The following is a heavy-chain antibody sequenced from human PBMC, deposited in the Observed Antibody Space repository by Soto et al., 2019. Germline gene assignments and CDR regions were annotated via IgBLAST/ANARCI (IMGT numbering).Heavy chain of an antibody. Sequence: QVQLVQSGAEVKKPGASVKVSCKASGYTFTSYGITWVRQAPGQGLEWMGWISAYNGNTNYAQKLQGRVTMTTDTTTSTAYMELRILRSDDTTVYYSAKNDYGDKANALDIWGQGTMVTVSS. J-gene: IGHJ3*02. V-gene: IGHV1-18*01. CDR3: AKNDYGDKANALDI. D-gene: IGHD4-17*01. CDR1: GYTFTSYG. CDR2: ISAYNGNT.